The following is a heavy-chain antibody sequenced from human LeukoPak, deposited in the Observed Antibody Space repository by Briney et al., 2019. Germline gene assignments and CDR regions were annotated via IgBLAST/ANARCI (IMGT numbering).Heavy chain of an antibody. Sequence: SETLSLTCAVYGGSFSGYYWNWIRQPPGKGLEWIGEINHSGSTNYNPSLKSRVTISVDTSKNQFSLKLSSVTAADTAVYYCARMGLIAAPGIDYWGQGTLVTVSS. D-gene: IGHD6-13*01. J-gene: IGHJ4*02. V-gene: IGHV4-34*01. CDR1: GGSFSGYY. CDR2: INHSGST. CDR3: ARMGLIAAPGIDY.